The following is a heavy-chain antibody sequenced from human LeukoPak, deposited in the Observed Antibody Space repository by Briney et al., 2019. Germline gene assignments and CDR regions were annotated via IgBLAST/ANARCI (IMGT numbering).Heavy chain of an antibody. D-gene: IGHD3-9*01. Sequence: GGSLRLSCAASGFSFSDYYMSWIRQPPGKGLEWVSYISDTDSPTYYADSVKGRFTISRDNAKNSLYLQMNSLRAEDTAVYYCARDQCPPDILTGYLPLNCGMDVWGQGTTVTVSS. CDR2: ISDTDSPT. CDR3: ARDQCPPDILTGYLPLNCGMDV. J-gene: IGHJ6*02. V-gene: IGHV3-11*01. CDR1: GFSFSDYY.